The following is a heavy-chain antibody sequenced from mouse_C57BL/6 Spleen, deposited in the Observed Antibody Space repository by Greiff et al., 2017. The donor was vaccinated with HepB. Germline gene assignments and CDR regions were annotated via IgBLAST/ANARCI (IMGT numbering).Heavy chain of an antibody. V-gene: IGHV5-17*01. CDR2: ISSGSSTI. D-gene: IGHD2-10*01. J-gene: IGHJ4*01. Sequence: EVQLQQSGGGLVKPGGSLKLSCAASGFTFSDYGMHWVRQAPEKGLEWVAYISSGSSTIYYADTVKGRFTISRDNAKNTLFLQMTSLRSEDTAMYYCARTGLLLNDYWGQGTSVTVSS. CDR1: GFTFSDYG. CDR3: ARTGLLLNDY.